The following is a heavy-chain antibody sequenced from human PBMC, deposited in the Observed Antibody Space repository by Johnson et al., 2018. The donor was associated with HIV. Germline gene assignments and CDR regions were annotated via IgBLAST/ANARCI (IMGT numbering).Heavy chain of an antibody. CDR2: ISYDGSNK. CDR1: AFSFSNYP. J-gene: IGHJ3*02. D-gene: IGHD6-6*01. Sequence: QVQLVESGGGVVQPGRSLRLSCAASAFSFSNYPMHWVRQAPGKGLEWVAVISYDGSNKYYADSVKGRFTISRDNSKNTLYLQMNSLRAEDTAVYFCAKVHIAARWSDAFDIWGQGTMVTVSS. CDR3: AKVHIAARWSDAFDI. V-gene: IGHV3-30-3*01.